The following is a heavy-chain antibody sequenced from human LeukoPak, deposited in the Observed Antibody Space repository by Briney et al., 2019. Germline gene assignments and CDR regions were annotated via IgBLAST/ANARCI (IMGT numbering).Heavy chain of an antibody. CDR3: AKVPYDILTGYFFPDY. J-gene: IGHJ4*02. V-gene: IGHV3-23*01. CDR2: ISGSGGST. Sequence: GGSLRLSCAASGFTFSSYAMSWVRQAPGKRLEWASAISGSGGSTYYADSVKGRFTISRDNSKNTLYLQMNSLRAEDTAVYYCAKVPYDILTGYFFPDYWGQGTLVTVSS. CDR1: GFTFSSYA. D-gene: IGHD3-9*01.